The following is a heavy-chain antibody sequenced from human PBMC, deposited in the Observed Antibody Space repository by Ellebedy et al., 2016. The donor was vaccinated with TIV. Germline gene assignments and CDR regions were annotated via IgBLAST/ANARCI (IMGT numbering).Heavy chain of an antibody. CDR1: GGSISSYY. V-gene: IGHV4-59*01. Sequence: SETLSLXXTVSGGSISSYYWSWIRQPPGKGLEWIGYIYYSGSTNYNPSLKSRVTISVDTSKNQFSLKLSSVTAADTAVYYCATGAMVNGWWFDPWGQGTLVTVSS. CDR2: IYYSGST. CDR3: ATGAMVNGWWFDP. J-gene: IGHJ5*02. D-gene: IGHD5-18*01.